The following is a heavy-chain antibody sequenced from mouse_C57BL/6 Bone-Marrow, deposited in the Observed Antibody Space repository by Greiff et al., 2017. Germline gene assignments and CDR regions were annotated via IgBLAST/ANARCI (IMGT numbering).Heavy chain of an antibody. D-gene: IGHD2-4*01. CDR3: ARSYYDYDGYAMDY. V-gene: IGHV7-3*01. CDR1: GFTFTDYY. J-gene: IGHJ4*01. CDR2: IRNKANGYTT. Sequence: EVKLMESGGGLVQPGGSLSLSCAASGFTFTDYYMSWVRQPPGKALEWLGFIRNKANGYTTEYSASVKGRFTISRDNSQSILYLQMNALRAEDSATYYCARSYYDYDGYAMDYWGQGTSVTVSS.